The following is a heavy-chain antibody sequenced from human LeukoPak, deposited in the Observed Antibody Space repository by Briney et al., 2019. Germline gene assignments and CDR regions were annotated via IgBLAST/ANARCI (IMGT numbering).Heavy chain of an antibody. CDR3: VREIAAAH. CDR2: INWNSDNI. D-gene: IGHD6-13*01. CDR1: GFTFDDYA. V-gene: IGHV3-9*01. J-gene: IGHJ4*02. Sequence: GGSLRLSCAASGFTFDDYAMHWVRQAPGKGLEWVSGINWNSDNIGYADSVKGRFTISRDNAKNSLYLQMTSLRAEDTAVYYCVREIAAAHWGQGTLVTVSS.